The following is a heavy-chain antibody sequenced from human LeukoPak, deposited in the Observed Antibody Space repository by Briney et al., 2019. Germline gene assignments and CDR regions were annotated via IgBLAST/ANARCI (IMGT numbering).Heavy chain of an antibody. D-gene: IGHD5-18*01. J-gene: IGHJ3*02. CDR1: GGSISGYY. CDR2: IYYSGST. V-gene: IGHV4-59*01. Sequence: SETLSLTCTVSGGSISGYYWSWIRQPPGKGLEWIGYIYYSGSTNYNPSLKSRVTISVDTSKNQFSLKLNSVTAADTAVHYCARRGYSYGSRGAFDIWGQGTMVTVSS. CDR3: ARRGYSYGSRGAFDI.